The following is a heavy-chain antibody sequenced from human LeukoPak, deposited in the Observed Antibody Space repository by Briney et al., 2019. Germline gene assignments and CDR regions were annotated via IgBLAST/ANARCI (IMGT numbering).Heavy chain of an antibody. CDR3: ARDYGDYFFDY. CDR2: IYYSGST. J-gene: IGHJ4*02. D-gene: IGHD4-17*01. CDR1: GGSISSYY. V-gene: IGHV4-59*12. Sequence: PPETLSLTCTVSGGSISSYYWSWIRQPPGKGLEWIGYIYYSGSTNYNPSLKSRVTISVDTSKNQFSLKLSSVTAADTAVYYCARDYGDYFFDYWGQGTLVTVSS.